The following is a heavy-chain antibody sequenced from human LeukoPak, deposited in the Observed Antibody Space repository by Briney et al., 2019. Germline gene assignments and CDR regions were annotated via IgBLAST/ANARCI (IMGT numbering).Heavy chain of an antibody. Sequence: GGSLRLSCAASGFTFSSYAMSWVRQAPGKGLEWVANIKQDGSEKHYVDSVKGRFTISRGNAKNSLYLQMNSLRAEDTAVYYCAREPYGGNPSVDYWGQGTLVTVSS. D-gene: IGHD4-23*01. CDR1: GFTFSSYA. J-gene: IGHJ4*02. CDR2: IKQDGSEK. V-gene: IGHV3-7*01. CDR3: AREPYGGNPSVDY.